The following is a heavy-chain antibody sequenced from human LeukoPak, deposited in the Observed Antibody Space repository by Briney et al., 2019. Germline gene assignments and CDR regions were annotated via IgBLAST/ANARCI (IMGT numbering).Heavy chain of an antibody. Sequence: ASVKVSCKASGYTFTGYYMHWVRQAPGQGLEWMGWINPNSGGTIYAQKFQGRVTMTRDTSISTAYMELSRLRSDDTAVYYCARDLGGSYYDFWSGYYPGFDYWGQGTLVTVSS. J-gene: IGHJ4*02. CDR2: INPNSGGT. V-gene: IGHV1-2*02. CDR3: ARDLGGSYYDFWSGYYPGFDY. CDR1: GYTFTGYY. D-gene: IGHD3-3*01.